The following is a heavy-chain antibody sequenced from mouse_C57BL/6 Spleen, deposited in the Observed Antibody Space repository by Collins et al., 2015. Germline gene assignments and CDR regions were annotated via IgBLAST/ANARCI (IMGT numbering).Heavy chain of an antibody. CDR2: IYPGSGST. CDR1: GYTFTSYW. J-gene: IGHJ3*01. Sequence: QVQLQQPGAELVKPGASVKMSCKASGYTFTSYWINWVKQRPGQGLEWIGDIYPGSGSTNYNEKFKSKATLTVDTSSSTAYMQLSSLTSEDSAVYYCARQGNWDPAWFAYWGQGTLVTVSA. D-gene: IGHD4-1*01. V-gene: IGHV1-55*01. CDR3: ARQGNWDPAWFAY.